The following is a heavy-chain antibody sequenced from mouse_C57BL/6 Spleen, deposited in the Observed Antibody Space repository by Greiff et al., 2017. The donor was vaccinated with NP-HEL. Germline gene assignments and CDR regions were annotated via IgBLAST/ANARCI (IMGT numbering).Heavy chain of an antibody. J-gene: IGHJ2*01. CDR2: IYPRSGNT. V-gene: IGHV1-81*01. D-gene: IGHD1-3*01. CDR3: ARGEELGYFDY. Sequence: LVESGAELARPGASVKLSCKASGYTFTSYGISWVKQRTGQGLEWIGEIYPRSGNTYYNEKFKGKATLTADKSSSTAYMELRSLTSEDSAVYFCARGEELGYFDYWGQGTTLTVSS. CDR1: GYTFTSYG.